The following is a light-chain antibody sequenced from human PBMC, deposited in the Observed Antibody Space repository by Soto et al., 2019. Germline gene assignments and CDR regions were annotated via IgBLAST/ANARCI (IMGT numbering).Light chain of an antibody. CDR2: KAS. Sequence: DIQMTQSPSTLSGSVGDRVTITCRASQTSSSWLAWYQQKPGKAPKLLIYKASTLKSGVPSRFSGSGSGTEFTLTISSLQPDDFATYYCQHYNSYSEAFGQGTMVDIK. J-gene: IGKJ1*01. V-gene: IGKV1-5*03. CDR3: QHYNSYSEA. CDR1: QTSSSW.